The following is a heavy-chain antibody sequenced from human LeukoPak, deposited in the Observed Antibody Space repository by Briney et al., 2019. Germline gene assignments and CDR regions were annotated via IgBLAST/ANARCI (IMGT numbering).Heavy chain of an antibody. J-gene: IGHJ4*02. CDR1: GFTFSNFE. CDR2: ISIVDTTI. CDR3: ARDRSSNEYYFDY. V-gene: IGHV3-48*01. Sequence: PGGSLRLPCAASGFTFSNFEMNWVRQAPGTGLEWVSYISIVDTTIYYADSVKGRFTISRDNSKNTLYLQMNSLRAEDTAVYYCARDRSSNEYYFDYWGQGTLVTVSS. D-gene: IGHD2-2*01.